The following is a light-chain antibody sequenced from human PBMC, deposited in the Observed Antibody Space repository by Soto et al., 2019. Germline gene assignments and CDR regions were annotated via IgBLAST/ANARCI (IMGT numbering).Light chain of an antibody. Sequence: ESVLTQSPGTLSLSPGERATLSCRASQSVSSNYLAWYQQKPGQAPRLLIYGASTRATGIPDRFSGSGSGTDFTLTISRLEPEDSAVYYCQQYGSSMYSFGQGTKVDLK. CDR2: GAS. V-gene: IGKV3-20*01. CDR3: QQYGSSMYS. CDR1: QSVSSNY. J-gene: IGKJ2*03.